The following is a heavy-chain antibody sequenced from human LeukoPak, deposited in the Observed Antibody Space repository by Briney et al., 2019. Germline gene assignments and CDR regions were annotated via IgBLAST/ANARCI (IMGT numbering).Heavy chain of an antibody. CDR2: IYPGDSDT. CDR3: ARSRGYCSSTSCPSSWFDP. V-gene: IGHV5-51*01. CDR1: GYSFTSYW. J-gene: IGHJ5*02. Sequence: GESLKISCKGSGYSFTSYWIGWVRQMPGKGLEWMGIIYPGDSDTRYSPSFQGQVTISADKSISTAYLQWSSLKASDTAMYYCARSRGYCSSTSCPSSWFDPWGQGTLVTVSS. D-gene: IGHD2-2*01.